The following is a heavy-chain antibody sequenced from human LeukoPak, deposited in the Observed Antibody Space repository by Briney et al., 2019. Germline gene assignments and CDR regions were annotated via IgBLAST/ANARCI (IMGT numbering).Heavy chain of an antibody. CDR2: ISSSGSSI. V-gene: IGHV3-48*03. CDR1: GFTFSSYE. Sequence: PGGSLRLSCAASGFTFSSYEMNWVRQAPGKGLEWVSYISSSGSSIYYADSVKGRFTISRDNAKNSLYLQMNSLRAEDTAVYYCARGVNYYDSSGYYFSYWGPGTLVTVSS. CDR3: ARGVNYYDSSGYYFSY. D-gene: IGHD3-22*01. J-gene: IGHJ4*02.